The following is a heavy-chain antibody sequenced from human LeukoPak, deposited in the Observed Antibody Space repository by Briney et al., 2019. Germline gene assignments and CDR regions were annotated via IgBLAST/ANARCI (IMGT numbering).Heavy chain of an antibody. D-gene: IGHD5-18*01. CDR3: SRVRGYSYGYGDY. CDR1: GFTFGDDA. CDR2: IRSKAYGGTK. V-gene: IGHV3-49*04. Sequence: PVGSLRLSCTASGFTFGDDAMSWVRQAPGKGGGWGGFIRSKAYGGTKEYAASVKGRFTISRDDSKSIAYLQVNSLKTEDTAVYYCSRVRGYSYGYGDYWGQGTLVTVSA. J-gene: IGHJ4*02.